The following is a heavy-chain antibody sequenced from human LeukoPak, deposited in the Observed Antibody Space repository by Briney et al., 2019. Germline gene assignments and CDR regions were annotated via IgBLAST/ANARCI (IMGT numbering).Heavy chain of an antibody. CDR2: IYYSGST. CDR1: GGSISSSSYY. D-gene: IGHD4-17*01. CDR3: ARHAMTTVTTNWFDP. Sequence: SETLSLTCTVSGGSISSSSYYWGWIRQPTGKGLEWVGSIYYSGSTYYNPSLKSRVTISVDTSKNQFSLKLSSVTAADTAVYYCARHAMTTVTTNWFDPWGQGTLVTVSS. J-gene: IGHJ5*02. V-gene: IGHV4-39*01.